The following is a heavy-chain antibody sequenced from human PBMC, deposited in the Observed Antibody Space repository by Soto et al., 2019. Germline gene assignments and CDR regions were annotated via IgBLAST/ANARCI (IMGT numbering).Heavy chain of an antibody. CDR1: GGSISSYY. CDR2: IYYSGST. CDR3: ARLRYFDWLLPYYFDY. J-gene: IGHJ4*02. V-gene: IGHV4-59*08. Sequence: QVQLQESGPGLVKPSETLSLTCTVSGGSISSYYWSWIRQPPGKGLEWIGYIYYSGSTNYNPSLKSRVTISVDTSKNQFSLKLSSVTAADTAVYYCARLRYFDWLLPYYFDYWGQGTLVTVSS. D-gene: IGHD3-9*01.